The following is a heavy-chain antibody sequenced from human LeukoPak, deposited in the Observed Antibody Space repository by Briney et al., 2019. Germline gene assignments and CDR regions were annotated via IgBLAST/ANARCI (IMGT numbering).Heavy chain of an antibody. V-gene: IGHV4-39*07. J-gene: IGHJ4*02. CDR1: GGSISNRNYH. Sequence: SETLSLTCTVSGGSISNRNYHWGWIRQPPGKGLEWIGSIYHSGSTYYNPSLKSRVTISVDTSKNQFSLKLSSVTAADTAVYYCARAFARFGELYYFDYWGQGTLVTVSS. CDR2: IYHSGST. CDR3: ARAFARFGELYYFDY. D-gene: IGHD3-10*01.